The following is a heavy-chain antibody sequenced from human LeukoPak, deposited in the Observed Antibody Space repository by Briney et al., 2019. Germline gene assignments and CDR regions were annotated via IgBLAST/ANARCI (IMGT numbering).Heavy chain of an antibody. J-gene: IGHJ4*02. CDR1: GFILSTHG. V-gene: IGHV3-33*01. Sequence: GGSLRPSCAASGFILSTHGMHWVRQAPGKGLEWVAGMWYDGSREDYADSVKGRFTISRDMSKNTLNLQMNSLRVEDTAMFYCARDLSFGSLDFRGQGTLVTVSS. CDR3: ARDLSFGSLDF. D-gene: IGHD1-26*01. CDR2: MWYDGSRE.